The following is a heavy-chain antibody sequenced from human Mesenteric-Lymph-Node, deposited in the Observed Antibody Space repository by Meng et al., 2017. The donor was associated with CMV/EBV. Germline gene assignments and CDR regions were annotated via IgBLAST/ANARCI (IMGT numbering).Heavy chain of an antibody. CDR2: ISSSGSDM. CDR1: GFTFSSYE. D-gene: IGHD3-3*01. CDR3: ATDGSWSSYFTPRYFDY. J-gene: IGHJ4*02. V-gene: IGHV3-48*03. Sequence: GGSLRLSCAASGFTFSSYEMNWVRQSPGKGLEWVSSISSSGSDMYYADSVKGRFTVSRNNAKNSLYLQMNSLRAEDTAVYYCATDGSWSSYFTPRYFDYWGQGTLVTVSS.